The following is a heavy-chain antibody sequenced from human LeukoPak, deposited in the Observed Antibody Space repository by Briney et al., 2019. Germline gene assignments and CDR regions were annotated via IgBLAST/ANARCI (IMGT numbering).Heavy chain of an antibody. Sequence: PGGSLRLSCAASGFTVSSNYMSWVRRAPGKGLEWVSVIYSGGSTYYADSVKGRFTISRDNSKNTLYLQMNSLRAEDTAVYYCARENTYYYDSSGYYSNWFDPWGQGTLVTVSS. CDR3: ARENTYYYDSSGYYSNWFDP. CDR2: IYSGGST. D-gene: IGHD3-22*01. V-gene: IGHV3-53*01. CDR1: GFTVSSNY. J-gene: IGHJ5*02.